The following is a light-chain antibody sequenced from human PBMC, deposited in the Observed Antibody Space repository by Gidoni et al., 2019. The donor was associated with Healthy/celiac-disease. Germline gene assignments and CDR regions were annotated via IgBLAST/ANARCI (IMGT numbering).Light chain of an antibody. V-gene: IGLV4-69*01. CDR1: SGHSSYA. CDR3: QTWGTGIPV. CDR2: LNSDGSH. J-gene: IGLJ3*02. Sequence: LVLTQSPSASASPGASVKLTCTLSSGHSSYAIAWHQQQPEKGPRYLMKLNSDGSHSKGDGIPDRFSGSSSGAERYLTISSLQSKDEADYYCQTWGTGIPVFGGGTKLTVL.